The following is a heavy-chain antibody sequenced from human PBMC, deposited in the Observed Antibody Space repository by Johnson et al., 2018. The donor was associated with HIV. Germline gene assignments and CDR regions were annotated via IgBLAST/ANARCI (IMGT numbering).Heavy chain of an antibody. CDR1: GFTFSSYD. D-gene: IGHD6-19*01. J-gene: IGHJ3*01. V-gene: IGHV3-13*01. CDR3: GRGQGAVAGWGAFDR. Sequence: VQLVESGGGLVQPGGSLRLSCAASGFTFSSYDMHWVRQPTGKGLEWVSAIGTTGDTYYPGSVKGRFTISREIAKNSLYLQMNSLRAGGTAVYYCGRGQGAVAGWGAFDRWGPGTMVTVSS. CDR2: IGTTGDT.